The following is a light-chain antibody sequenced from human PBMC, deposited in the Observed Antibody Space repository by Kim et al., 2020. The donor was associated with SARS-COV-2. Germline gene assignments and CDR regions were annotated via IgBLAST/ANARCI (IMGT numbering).Light chain of an antibody. CDR3: QKYNGAPET. V-gene: IGKV1-27*01. CDR2: AAS. Sequence: DIQMTQSPPSLSASVGDRVTITCRASQGIRNNLAWYQQKPGKVPKVLIYAASALQSGVPSRFSGSGSGTDFTLTISSLQPEDVATYYCQKYNGAPETFGQGTKVEIK. CDR1: QGIRNN. J-gene: IGKJ1*01.